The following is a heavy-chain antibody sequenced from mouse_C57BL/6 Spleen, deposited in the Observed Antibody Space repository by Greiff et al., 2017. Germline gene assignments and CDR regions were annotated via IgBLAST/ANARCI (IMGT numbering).Heavy chain of an antibody. CDR3: TTPHYCGSSCDAMDY. J-gene: IGHJ4*01. D-gene: IGHD1-1*01. CDR1: GFNIQDDY. Sequence: EVMLVESGAELVRPGASVKLSCTASGFNIQDDYMNWVKQRPEQGLEWIGWIDPENGDTEYASKFQGKATITADTSSNTAYLQLSILTSEDTAVYYGTTPHYCGSSCDAMDYWGQGTSVTVAS. V-gene: IGHV14-4*01. CDR2: IDPENGDT.